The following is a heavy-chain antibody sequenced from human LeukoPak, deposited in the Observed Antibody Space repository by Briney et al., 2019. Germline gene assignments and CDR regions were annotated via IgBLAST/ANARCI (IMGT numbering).Heavy chain of an antibody. D-gene: IGHD3-3*01. CDR1: GASVTSGSFY. J-gene: IGHJ4*02. Sequence: SETLSLTCIVSGASVTSGSFYWSWIRQPPGKGLEWIGCVDYSGSTNYNPSLRGRVTISLDTSNKQFSLKLISMTAADTAVYYCARTGRFLEWASDYWGQGTMVTVSS. CDR3: ARTGRFLEWASDY. CDR2: VDYSGST. V-gene: IGHV4-61*01.